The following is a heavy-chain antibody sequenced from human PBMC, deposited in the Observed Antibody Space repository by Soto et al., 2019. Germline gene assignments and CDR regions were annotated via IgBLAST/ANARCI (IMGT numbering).Heavy chain of an antibody. Sequence: QLQLQESGPGLVKPSETLSLTCTVSGGSVSSSNYYWGWIRQSPGKGLEWIGSIYYSGSTYYNPSLESRVTTSVDKSQNQFSLKVISVTAADTAVYYCARLEGLATISYYFDYWGQGTLVTVSS. CDR3: ARLEGLATISYYFDY. CDR2: IYYSGST. J-gene: IGHJ4*02. V-gene: IGHV4-39*01. D-gene: IGHD3-9*01. CDR1: GGSVSSSNYY.